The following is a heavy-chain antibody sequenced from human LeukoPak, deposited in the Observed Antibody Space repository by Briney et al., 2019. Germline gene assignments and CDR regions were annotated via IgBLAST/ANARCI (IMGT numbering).Heavy chain of an antibody. CDR3: ATLWSGYSSPPDY. CDR2: INPNSGGT. CDR1: GYTFTGYY. Sequence: GASVKVSCKASGYTFTGYYMHWVRQAPGQGLEWMGWINPNSGGTNYAQKFQGRVTMTRDTSISTAYMELSRLRSDDTAVYYCATLWSGYSSPPDYWGQGTLVTVSS. J-gene: IGHJ4*02. D-gene: IGHD3-3*01. V-gene: IGHV1-2*02.